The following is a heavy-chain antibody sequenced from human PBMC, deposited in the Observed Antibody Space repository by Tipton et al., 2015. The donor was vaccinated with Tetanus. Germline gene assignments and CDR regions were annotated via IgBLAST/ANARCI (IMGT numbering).Heavy chain of an antibody. V-gene: IGHV4-59*01. J-gene: IGHJ6*02. CDR1: GGSMNSYY. CDR2: IYYTGST. Sequence: TLSLTCTASGGSMNSYYWSWIRQPPGKGLEWIGYIYYTGSTNYNPSLKSGVTISLDTSKNQFSLKLTSVSAADTAVYYCARLTGHSMDVVDYYYFGMDVWGQGTKVTVSS. D-gene: IGHD2-21*01. CDR3: ARLTGHSMDVVDYYYFGMDV.